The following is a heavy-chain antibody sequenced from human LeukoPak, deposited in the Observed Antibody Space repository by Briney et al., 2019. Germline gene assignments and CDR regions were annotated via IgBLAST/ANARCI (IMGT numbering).Heavy chain of an antibody. D-gene: IGHD4-23*01. CDR1: GFTFSAHG. Sequence: GGSLRLSCEASGFTFSAHGMSWVRQAPGKGLEWVSAIGGYGTTTYYGDSVRGRFTISRDNSRNTLYLQMNGLRAEDTAVYYCAKGQGDNRRWNYYMDVWGKGTTVTVSS. V-gene: IGHV3-23*01. CDR3: AKGQGDNRRWNYYMDV. J-gene: IGHJ6*03. CDR2: IGGYGTTT.